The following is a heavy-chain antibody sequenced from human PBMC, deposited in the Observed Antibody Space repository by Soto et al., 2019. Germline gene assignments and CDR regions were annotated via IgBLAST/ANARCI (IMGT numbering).Heavy chain of an antibody. CDR2: ISANNGNT. Sequence: QVQLVQSGAEVRKPGASVKVSCMASGYTFTTSGISWVRQAPGQGLEWMAMISANNGNTNYAQKFQGRVTLTTDTPTSTAYMELRSLKSDDTTTYYCARVRGIPADADYWGQGSLVTVSS. V-gene: IGHV1-18*01. CDR3: ARVRGIPADADY. D-gene: IGHD2-2*01. CDR1: GYTFTTSG. J-gene: IGHJ4*02.